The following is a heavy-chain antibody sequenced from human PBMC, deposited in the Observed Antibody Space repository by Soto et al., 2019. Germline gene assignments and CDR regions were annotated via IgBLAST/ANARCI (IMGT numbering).Heavy chain of an antibody. V-gene: IGHV1-58*02. CDR3: AACGYSGYDSGPYFDY. J-gene: IGHJ4*02. D-gene: IGHD5-12*01. CDR1: GFTFTSSA. Sequence: GASVKVSCKASGFTFTSSAMQWVRQARGQRLEWIGWIVVGSGNTNYAQKFQERVTITRDMSTSTANMELSSLRSEDTAVFYCAACGYSGYDSGPYFDYWGQGTLVTVSS. CDR2: IVVGSGNT.